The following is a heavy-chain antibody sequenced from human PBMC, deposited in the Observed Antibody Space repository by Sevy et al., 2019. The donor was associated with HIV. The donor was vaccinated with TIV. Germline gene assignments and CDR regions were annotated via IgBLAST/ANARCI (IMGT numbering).Heavy chain of an antibody. V-gene: IGHV4-39*01. CDR1: GGSIISRGFY. D-gene: IGHD1-1*01. CDR3: ARHGRRTWEQLTDFDS. CDR2: AYYSGST. J-gene: IGHJ4*02. Sequence: SETLSLTCTVSGGSIISRGFYWGWIRQPPGRGLEWIASAYYSGSTYYNTSLQSRVTLSVDTSKNQFSLRLTSVTASDTAFYYCARHGRRTWEQLTDFDSWGQGTLVTVSS.